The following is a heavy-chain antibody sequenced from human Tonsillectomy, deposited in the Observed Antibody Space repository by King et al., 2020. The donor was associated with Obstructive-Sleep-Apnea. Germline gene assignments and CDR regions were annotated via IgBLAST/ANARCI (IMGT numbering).Heavy chain of an antibody. Sequence: VQLQESGPGLVKPSETLSLTCTVSGGSISSYYWGWIRQPPGKGLEWIGYIYYSGSTNYNPSLKSRVTISVDTSKNQFSLKLSSVTAADTAVYYCARRLTEAGLYYFDYWGQGTLVTVSS. D-gene: IGHD6-13*01. CDR1: GGSISSYY. J-gene: IGHJ4*02. CDR2: IYYSGST. CDR3: ARRLTEAGLYYFDY. V-gene: IGHV4-59*01.